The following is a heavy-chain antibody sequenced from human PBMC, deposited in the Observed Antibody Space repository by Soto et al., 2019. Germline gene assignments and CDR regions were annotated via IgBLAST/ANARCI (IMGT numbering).Heavy chain of an antibody. V-gene: IGHV1-24*01. CDR1: GYTLTELS. Sequence: ASVKVSCKVSGYTLTELSMHWVRQAPGKGLEWMGGFDPEDGETIYAQKFQGRVTMTGDTSTDTAYMELSSLRSEDTAVYYCATVKGLRYFDWLLPFDYWGQGTLVTVSS. J-gene: IGHJ4*02. CDR2: FDPEDGET. D-gene: IGHD3-9*01. CDR3: ATVKGLRYFDWLLPFDY.